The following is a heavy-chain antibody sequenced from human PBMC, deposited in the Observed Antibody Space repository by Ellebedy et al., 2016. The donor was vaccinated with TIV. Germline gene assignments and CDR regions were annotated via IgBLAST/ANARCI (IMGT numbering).Heavy chain of an antibody. CDR3: ARRGSYGDYAVQVNSWFDR. CDR1: GFNFNRYW. V-gene: IGHV3-7*01. CDR2: IYQHGSEE. J-gene: IGHJ5*02. Sequence: GGSLRLSCAASGFNFNRYWMSWVRHAPGKVLEWVANIYQHGSEEYCVDSVKGRFTISRDNAKNSLFLQMNSLRVEDTAVYYCARRGSYGDYAVQVNSWFDRWGRGTLVSVSS. D-gene: IGHD4-17*01.